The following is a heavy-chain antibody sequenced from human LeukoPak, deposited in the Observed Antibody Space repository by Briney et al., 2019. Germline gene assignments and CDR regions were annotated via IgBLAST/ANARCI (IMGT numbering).Heavy chain of an antibody. J-gene: IGHJ3*02. CDR2: ISGSGGST. Sequence: GGSLRLSCAASGFTFSSYAMSWVRQAPGKGLEWVSAISGSGGSTYYADSVKGRFTISRDNSKNTLYLQMNSLRAEDTAVYYCAKLILDIVVVPAATSAPNAFDIWGQGTMVTVSS. V-gene: IGHV3-23*01. CDR3: AKLILDIVVVPAATSAPNAFDI. D-gene: IGHD2-2*01. CDR1: GFTFSSYA.